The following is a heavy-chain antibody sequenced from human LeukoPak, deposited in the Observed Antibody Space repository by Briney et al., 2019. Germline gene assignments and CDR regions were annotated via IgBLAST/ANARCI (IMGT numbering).Heavy chain of an antibody. J-gene: IGHJ3*02. CDR2: INPSGGST. Sequence: WASVKVSCKASGYTFTSYYIHWVRQAPGQGLEWMGIINPSGGSTSYAQKFQGRVTMTRDTSTSTLYMELSSLRSADTAVYYCARDMTTVTTSFEAFDIWGQGTMVTVSS. CDR1: GYTFTSYY. V-gene: IGHV1-46*01. D-gene: IGHD4-17*01. CDR3: ARDMTTVTTSFEAFDI.